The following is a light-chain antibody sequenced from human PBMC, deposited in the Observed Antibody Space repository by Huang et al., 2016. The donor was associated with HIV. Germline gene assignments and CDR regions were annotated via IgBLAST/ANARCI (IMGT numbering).Light chain of an antibody. CDR2: TAS. V-gene: IGKV1-NL1*01. CDR3: QQYYSTPT. CDR1: QGISNS. Sequence: DIQMTQSPSSLSAFVGDRVTITCRASQGISNSLAWYKQKPGKAPKLLVYTASRLENGVPSRFNGSGSGTDYTLTINTLQPEDFATYHCQQYYSTPTFGRGTKVAVK. J-gene: IGKJ1*01.